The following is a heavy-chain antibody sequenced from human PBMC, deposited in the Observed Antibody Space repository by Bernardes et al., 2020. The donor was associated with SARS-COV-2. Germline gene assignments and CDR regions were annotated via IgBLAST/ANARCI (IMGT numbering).Heavy chain of an antibody. V-gene: IGHV4-61*02. D-gene: IGHD4-17*01. Sequence: TLSLTCTVSGGSISSGSYYWSWIRQPAGKGLEWIGRIYTSGSTNYNPSLKSRVTISVDTSKNQFSLKLSSVTAADTAVYYCARGTTVTRNAFDIWGQGTMVTVSS. CDR2: IYTSGST. CDR1: GGSISSGSYY. CDR3: ARGTTVTRNAFDI. J-gene: IGHJ3*02.